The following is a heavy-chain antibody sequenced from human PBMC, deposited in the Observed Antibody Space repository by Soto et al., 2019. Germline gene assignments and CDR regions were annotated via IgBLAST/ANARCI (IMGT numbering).Heavy chain of an antibody. CDR1: GFTFSNYC. J-gene: IGHJ4*02. CDR2: LPEIGTNT. CDR3: AKKSGVGATWYFDY. V-gene: IGHV3-23*01. D-gene: IGHD1-26*01. Sequence: LRLSCAASGFTFSNYCMSWVRQAPGKGLEWVSALPEIGTNTYYADSVKGRFTISRDNSKNTLFLQINNLRAGDTAVYYCAKKSGVGATWYFDYWGQGTLVTVSS.